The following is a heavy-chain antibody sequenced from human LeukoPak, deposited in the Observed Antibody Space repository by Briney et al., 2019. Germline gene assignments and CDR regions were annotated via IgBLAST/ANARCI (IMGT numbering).Heavy chain of an antibody. D-gene: IGHD6-13*01. CDR1: GYSISSGYY. CDR2: IYNSGST. V-gene: IGHV4-38-2*02. J-gene: IGHJ5*02. Sequence: GSLRLSCTVSGYSISSGYYWGWIRQAPGKGLEWIGSIYNSGSTYYNPSLKSRVTISVDMSKNQFSLKMSSVTAADTAVYYCARAYSSSWYWNWFDPWGQGTLVTVSS. CDR3: ARAYSSSWYWNWFDP.